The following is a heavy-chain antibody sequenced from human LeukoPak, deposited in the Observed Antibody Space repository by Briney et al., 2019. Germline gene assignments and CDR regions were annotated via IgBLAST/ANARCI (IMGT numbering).Heavy chain of an antibody. V-gene: IGHV3-74*01. J-gene: IGHJ4*02. CDR3: ARNNWGIDY. D-gene: IGHD7-27*01. Sequence: PGGSLRLSCVASGFTFSSYRMHWVRQAPGQGLVWVSRITDDGSSPDYADSVKGRFTISRDNARNTLYLQITHLTVENTAVYYAARNNWGIDYWGQGARVTVS. CDR1: GFTFSSYR. CDR2: ITDDGSSP.